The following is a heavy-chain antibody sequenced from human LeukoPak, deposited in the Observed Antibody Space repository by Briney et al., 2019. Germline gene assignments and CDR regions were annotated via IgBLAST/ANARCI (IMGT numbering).Heavy chain of an antibody. J-gene: IGHJ6*03. CDR2: ISPNSGGT. D-gene: IGHD3-3*01. CDR1: GYTFTGYY. V-gene: IGHV1-2*02. Sequence: ASVKVSCKSSGYTFTGYYMHWVRPPPGQGVAWMGWISPNSGGTKYTQKFQGRVTMTRDTSISTDYMELSRLRSDDTAVYYCARGDDVLRFLEWSPMDVWGKGTTVTVSS. CDR3: ARGDDVLRFLEWSPMDV.